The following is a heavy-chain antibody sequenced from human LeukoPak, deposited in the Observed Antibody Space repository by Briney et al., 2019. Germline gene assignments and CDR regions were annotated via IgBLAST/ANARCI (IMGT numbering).Heavy chain of an antibody. Sequence: LGGSLLLSCAASGFTFSGYWMRGVRPAPGKGRGWVSLINSDGSSTSYADSGKGRFTISRNSAKNTLYHQMNSLRAEDTAVYYCVRDGYSYGFMLAFDIWGLGTRVTVSS. CDR1: GFTFSGYW. D-gene: IGHD5-18*01. CDR2: INSDGSST. CDR3: VRDGYSYGFMLAFDI. V-gene: IGHV3-74*01. J-gene: IGHJ3*02.